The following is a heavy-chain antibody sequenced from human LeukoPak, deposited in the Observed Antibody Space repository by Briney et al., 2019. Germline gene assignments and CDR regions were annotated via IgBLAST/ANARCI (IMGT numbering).Heavy chain of an antibody. CDR2: MNPNSGNT. V-gene: IGHV1-8*03. CDR1: GYTFTSYD. J-gene: IGHJ6*03. D-gene: IGHD2-15*01. Sequence: ASVKVSCKASGYTFTSYDINWVRQATGQGLEWMGWMNPNSGNTGYAQKFPGRVTITRNTSISTAYMELSSLRSEDTAVYYCVRGSPRGYCSGGSCYSGGDYYYYYYMDVWGKGTTVTVSS. CDR3: VRGSPRGYCSGGSCYSGGDYYYYYYMDV.